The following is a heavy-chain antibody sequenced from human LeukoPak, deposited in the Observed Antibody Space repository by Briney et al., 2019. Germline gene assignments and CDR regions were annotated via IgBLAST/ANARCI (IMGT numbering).Heavy chain of an antibody. J-gene: IGHJ4*02. D-gene: IGHD3-9*01. V-gene: IGHV4-38-2*02. CDR1: GYSISSGYD. CDR3: AREVLRYFDWLPYYFDY. CDR2: IYYSGST. Sequence: SETLSLTCTVSGYSISSGYDWGWIRQPPGKGLEWIGSIYYSGSTYYNPSLKSRVTISVDTSKNQFSLELSSVTAADTAVYYCAREVLRYFDWLPYYFDYWGQGTLVTVSS.